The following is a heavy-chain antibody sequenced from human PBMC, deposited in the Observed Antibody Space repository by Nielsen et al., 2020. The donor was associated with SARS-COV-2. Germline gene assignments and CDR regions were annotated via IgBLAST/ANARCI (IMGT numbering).Heavy chain of an antibody. J-gene: IGHJ4*02. V-gene: IGHV3-23*01. CDR2: ISGSGGST. D-gene: IGHD1-20*01. CDR1: GFTFSSYA. CDR3: AKVRSITGGDDY. Sequence: GSLKISCAASGFTFSSYAMSWVRQAPGKGLEWVSAISGSGGSTYYADSVKGRFTISRDNSKNTLYLQMNSLRAEDTAVYYCAKVRSITGGDDYWGQGTLVTVSS.